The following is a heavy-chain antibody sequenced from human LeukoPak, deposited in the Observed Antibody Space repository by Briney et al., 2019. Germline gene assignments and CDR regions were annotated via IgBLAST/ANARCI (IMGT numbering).Heavy chain of an antibody. CDR2: INHSGST. CDR3: VRENNPGFDH. J-gene: IGHJ4*02. CDR1: GGSFSGYY. V-gene: IGHV4-34*09. Sequence: SETLCLTCAVYGGSFSGYYWSWIRQPPGKGLEWIGEINHSGSTNYNPSLKSRVSISVDTSNNQFSLNLSSVTAADTAVYYCVRENNPGFDHWGQGTLVTVSS. D-gene: IGHD1-14*01.